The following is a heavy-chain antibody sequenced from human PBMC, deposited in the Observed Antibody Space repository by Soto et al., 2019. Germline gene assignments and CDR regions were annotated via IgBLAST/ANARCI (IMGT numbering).Heavy chain of an antibody. D-gene: IGHD3-22*01. Sequence: ESLKIWFKGAGDSCTSYWIGWVRQMPGKGLEWMGIIYPGDSDTRYSPSFQGQVTISADKSISTAYLQWSSLKASDTAMYYCARHGRDSSGYYVYWGQGTLVTVSS. CDR2: IYPGDSDT. CDR1: GDSCTSYW. J-gene: IGHJ4*02. V-gene: IGHV5-51*01. CDR3: ARHGRDSSGYYVY.